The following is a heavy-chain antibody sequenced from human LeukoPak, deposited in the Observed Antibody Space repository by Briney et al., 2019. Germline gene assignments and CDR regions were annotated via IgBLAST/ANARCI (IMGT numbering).Heavy chain of an antibody. CDR3: ARDPGVPAAPLDY. V-gene: IGHV3-21*01. Sequence: PGGSLRLSCAASGFTFSPYSMNWVRQAPGKGLEWVAYISSSSRFIYYADSVKGRFIISRDNDNNSLHLQMNSLRVEDTAVYFCARDPGVPAAPLDYWGQGTLVAVSS. CDR2: ISSSSRFI. D-gene: IGHD2-2*01. J-gene: IGHJ4*02. CDR1: GFTFSPYS.